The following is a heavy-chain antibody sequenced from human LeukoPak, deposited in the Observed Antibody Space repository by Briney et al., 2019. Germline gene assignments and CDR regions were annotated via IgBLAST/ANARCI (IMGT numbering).Heavy chain of an antibody. CDR1: GGSISSHY. CDR2: IYYSGST. J-gene: IGHJ5*02. D-gene: IGHD6-6*01. Sequence: SETLSLTCTVSGGSISSHYWSWIRQPPGKGLEWIGYIYYSGSTNYNPPLKSRVTISVDTSKNQFSLKLSSVTAADTAVYYCARSSGVGNWFDPWGQGTLVTVSS. V-gene: IGHV4-59*11. CDR3: ARSSGVGNWFDP.